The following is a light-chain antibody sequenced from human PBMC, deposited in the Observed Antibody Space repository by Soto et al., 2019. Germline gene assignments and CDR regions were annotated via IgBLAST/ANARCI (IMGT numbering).Light chain of an antibody. CDR1: QSVSSSY. Sequence: EIVLTQSPGTLSLSPGEGATLSCRASQSVSSSYLAWYQQKPGQAPRLLIYGASSRATGIPDRFSASGSGTDFTLTISRLEPEDFAVYYCQQDGSSPWTFGQGTKVEIK. V-gene: IGKV3-20*01. CDR2: GAS. J-gene: IGKJ1*01. CDR3: QQDGSSPWT.